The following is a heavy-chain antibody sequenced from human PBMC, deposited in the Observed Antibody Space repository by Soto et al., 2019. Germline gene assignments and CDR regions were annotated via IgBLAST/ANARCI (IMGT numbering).Heavy chain of an antibody. D-gene: IGHD3-3*01. CDR1: GGSFSGYY. V-gene: IGHV4-34*01. Sequence: SETLSLTCAVYGGSFSGYYWSWIRQPPGKGLEWIGEINHSGSTNYNPSLKSRVTISVDTSKNQFSLKLSSVTAADTAVYYCARGEGYDFWSGYYSAKSSGWYNYWGQGTLVTVS. J-gene: IGHJ4*02. CDR3: ARGEGYDFWSGYYSAKSSGWYNY. CDR2: INHSGST.